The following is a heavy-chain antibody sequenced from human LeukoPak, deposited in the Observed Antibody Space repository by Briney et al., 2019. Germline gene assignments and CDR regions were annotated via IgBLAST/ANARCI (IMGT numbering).Heavy chain of an antibody. CDR3: GRDGAVAGAGAWYY. D-gene: IGHD6-19*01. CDR2: ISHDGSNN. J-gene: IGHJ4*02. Sequence: PGRSLRLSCAASGITFSSYGMHWVRQAPGKGLEWVAVISHDGSNNYYADSVKGRFTISRDNSKNTLYLELSSLRVEDTAVYYCGRDGAVAGAGAWYYWGQGTLVTVSS. V-gene: IGHV3-30*03. CDR1: GITFSSYG.